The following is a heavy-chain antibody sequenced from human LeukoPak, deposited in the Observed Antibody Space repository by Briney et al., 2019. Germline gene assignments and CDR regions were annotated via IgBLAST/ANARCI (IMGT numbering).Heavy chain of an antibody. D-gene: IGHD6-25*01. CDR3: AREVRGGIAAYYFDY. CDR2: IIPILGIA. Sequence: SVKVSCKASGGTFSSYTISWVRQAPGRGLEWMGRIIPILGIANYAQKFQGRVTITADKSTSTAYMELSSLRSEDTAVYYCAREVRGGIAAYYFDYWGQGTLVTVSS. J-gene: IGHJ4*02. V-gene: IGHV1-69*04. CDR1: GGTFSSYT.